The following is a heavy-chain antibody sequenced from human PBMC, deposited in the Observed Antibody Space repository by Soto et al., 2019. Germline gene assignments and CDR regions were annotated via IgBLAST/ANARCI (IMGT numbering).Heavy chain of an antibody. J-gene: IGHJ4*02. V-gene: IGHV3-30*18. CDR2: IAYDGSNK. CDR1: GFTFSDYG. CDR3: AKNHQRAPSRDGYNLIDY. D-gene: IGHD5-12*01. Sequence: GAALRLSCVASGFTFSDYGMHWVRQAPGKGLEWVAVIAYDGSNKYYADSVKGRFTISRDNSKNTLYLQMDSLRAEDTAVYYCAKNHQRAPSRDGYNLIDYWGQGTLVTVSS.